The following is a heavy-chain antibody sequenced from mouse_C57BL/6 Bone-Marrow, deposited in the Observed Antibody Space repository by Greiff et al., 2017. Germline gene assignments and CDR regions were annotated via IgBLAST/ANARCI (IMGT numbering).Heavy chain of an antibody. V-gene: IGHV1-59*01. CDR2: IDPSDSYT. CDR1: GYTFTSYW. Sequence: QVQLQQPGAELVRPGTSVKLSCKASGYTFTSYWMHWVKQRPGQGLEWIGVIDPSDSYTNYNQKFKGKATLTVDTSSSTAYMQLSSLTSEDSAVYYCARTYDYDDYFDYWGQGTTLTVSS. D-gene: IGHD2-4*01. J-gene: IGHJ2*01. CDR3: ARTYDYDDYFDY.